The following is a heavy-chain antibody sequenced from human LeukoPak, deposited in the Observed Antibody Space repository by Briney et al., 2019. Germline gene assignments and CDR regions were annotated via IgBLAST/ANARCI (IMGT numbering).Heavy chain of an antibody. J-gene: IGHJ4*02. CDR3: AKGLEVESRLDS. CDR2: ISRLGT. Sequence: GGSLRLSCTGSGFMFNVYSMYWVRQAPGKGLEWVSGISRLGTFYADSVKGRFTISRDNSRNTLLLQMNILRVEDTAVYYCAKGLEVESRLDSWGQGILVIVSS. V-gene: IGHV3-69-1*01. CDR1: GFMFNVYS. D-gene: IGHD1-1*01.